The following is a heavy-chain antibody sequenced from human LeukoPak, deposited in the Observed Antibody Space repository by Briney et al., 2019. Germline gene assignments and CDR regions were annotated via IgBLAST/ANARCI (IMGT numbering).Heavy chain of an antibody. D-gene: IGHD2-2*01. CDR3: ASRGYCSSTSCPRPDNWFDP. CDR1: GGSINTYY. Sequence: SETLSLTCTVSGGSINTYYWSWIRQPPGKGLEWIGYIYYTGSTNYNPSLKSRVTVSVDTSKNQFSLRLSSVTAADTAVYYCASRGYCSSTSCPRPDNWFDPWGQGTLVTVSS. J-gene: IGHJ5*02. V-gene: IGHV4-59*12. CDR2: IYYTGST.